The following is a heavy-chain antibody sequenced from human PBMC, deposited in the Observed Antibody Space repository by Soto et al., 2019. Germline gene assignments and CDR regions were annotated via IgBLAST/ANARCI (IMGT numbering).Heavy chain of an antibody. D-gene: IGHD1-7*01. CDR1: GGSISSYY. CDR2: IYTSGST. Sequence: SETLSLTCTVSGGSISSYYWSWIRQPAGKGLEWIGRIYTSGSTNYNPSLKSRVTMSVDTSKNQFSLKLSSVTAADTAVYYCARSLPTGTTGYYYGMDVWGQGXTVTVSS. V-gene: IGHV4-4*07. J-gene: IGHJ6*02. CDR3: ARSLPTGTTGYYYGMDV.